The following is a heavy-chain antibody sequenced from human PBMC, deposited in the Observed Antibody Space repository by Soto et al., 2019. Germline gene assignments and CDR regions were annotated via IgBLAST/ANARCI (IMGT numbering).Heavy chain of an antibody. J-gene: IGHJ5*02. V-gene: IGHV1-69*06. CDR3: ARGVECRGYCINKHTCFDP. D-gene: IGHD2-15*01. CDR2: IIPIFGTP. CDR1: GGTFSTYT. Sequence: VASVKVSCKASGGTFSTYTFSWVRQAPGQGLEWMGGIIPIFGTPNYAQKFQGRVTITADKSTSTVYMELSNLRSDDTAVYYCARGVECRGYCINKHTCFDPWGQGTLVTVSS.